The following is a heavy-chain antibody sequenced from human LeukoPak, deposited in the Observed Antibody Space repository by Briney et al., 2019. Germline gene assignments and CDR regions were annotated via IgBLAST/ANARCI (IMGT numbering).Heavy chain of an antibody. Sequence: SETLSLTCTVVGGSFSGYYWSWIRQSTGKGLEWIGEIYHSGSTNYNPSLKSRVTISVDKSKNQFSLKLSSVTAADTAVYYCARRVYSSSWLRNQKYFDYWGQGTLVTVSS. CDR1: GGSFSGYY. CDR2: IYHSGST. J-gene: IGHJ4*02. D-gene: IGHD6-13*01. V-gene: IGHV4-34*01. CDR3: ARRVYSSSWLRNQKYFDY.